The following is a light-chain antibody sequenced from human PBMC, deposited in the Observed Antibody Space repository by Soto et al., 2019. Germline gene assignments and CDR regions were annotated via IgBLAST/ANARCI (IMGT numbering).Light chain of an antibody. Sequence: EIVMTQSPATLSVSPGERATLSCRASQSVSSNLAWYQQKPGQAPRLLIYGASTRATGIPARFSGSGSGTEFTLTISSLQSEYFAVYYCQQYNNWPTWTFGQGPKLDIK. CDR2: GAS. V-gene: IGKV3-15*01. CDR3: QQYNNWPTWT. CDR1: QSVSSN. J-gene: IGKJ1*01.